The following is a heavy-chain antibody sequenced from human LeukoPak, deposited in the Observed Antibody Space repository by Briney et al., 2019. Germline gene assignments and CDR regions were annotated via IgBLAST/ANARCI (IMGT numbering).Heavy chain of an antibody. Sequence: ASVKVSCKASGYTFTSYGISWVRQAPGQGLEWMGWISAYNGNTNYAQKLQGRVTMTTDTSTSTAYMELRSLRSDDTAGYYCARESDDFWSGYSLPDYWGQGTLVTVSS. CDR1: GYTFTSYG. J-gene: IGHJ4*02. D-gene: IGHD3-3*01. CDR2: ISAYNGNT. CDR3: ARESDDFWSGYSLPDY. V-gene: IGHV1-18*01.